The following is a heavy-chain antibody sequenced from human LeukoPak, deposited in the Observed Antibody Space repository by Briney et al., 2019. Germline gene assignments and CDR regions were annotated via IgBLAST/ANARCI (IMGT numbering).Heavy chain of an antibody. CDR3: AKPDRYCSGGSCYWVY. J-gene: IGHJ4*02. CDR2: ISGSGGST. CDR1: GFTFSSYA. V-gene: IGHV3-23*01. Sequence: GGSLRLSCAASGFTFSSYAMSWVRQAPGKGLEWVSAISGSGGSTYYADSVKGRFTVSRDNSKNTLCLQMNSLRAEDTAVYYCAKPDRYCSGGSCYWVYWGQGTLVTVSS. D-gene: IGHD2-15*01.